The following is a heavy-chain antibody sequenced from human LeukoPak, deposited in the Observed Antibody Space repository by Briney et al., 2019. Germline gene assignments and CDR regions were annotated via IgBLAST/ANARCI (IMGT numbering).Heavy chain of an antibody. J-gene: IGHJ4*02. CDR1: GFTFDDYA. V-gene: IGHV3-9*01. Sequence: GGSLRLSCAASGFTFDDYAMHWVRQAPGKGLEWASGISWNSGSTYYADSVKGRFTISRDNSKNTLYLQMSSLRAEDTAVYYCAKCDRGYCSSTSCIDYWGQGTLVTVSS. CDR2: ISWNSGST. D-gene: IGHD2-2*01. CDR3: AKCDRGYCSSTSCIDY.